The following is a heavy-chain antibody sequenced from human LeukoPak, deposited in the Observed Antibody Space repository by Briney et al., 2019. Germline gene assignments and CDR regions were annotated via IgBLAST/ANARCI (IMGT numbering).Heavy chain of an antibody. CDR3: ARDKGLLDYGDYFPSYYYYYGMDV. CDR2: ISAYNGNT. D-gene: IGHD4-17*01. Sequence: GASVKVSCKASGYTFTSYGISWVRQAPGQGLEWMGWISAYNGNTNYAQKLQGRVTMTTDTSTSTAYMELRSLRSDDTAVYYCARDKGLLDYGDYFPSYYYYYGMDVWGQGTTVTVSS. CDR1: GYTFTSYG. J-gene: IGHJ6*02. V-gene: IGHV1-18*01.